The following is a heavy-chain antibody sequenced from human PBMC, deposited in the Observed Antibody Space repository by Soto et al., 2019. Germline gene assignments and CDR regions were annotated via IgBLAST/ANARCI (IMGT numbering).Heavy chain of an antibody. CDR1: GFTFSNYN. D-gene: IGHD5-12*01. CDR2: ISSSSITI. J-gene: IGHJ4*02. CDR3: AREWDGYIN. V-gene: IGHV3-48*01. Sequence: EVQLVESGGGLVQPGGSLRLSCAASGFTFSNYNMNWVRQAPGKGLEWVSYISSSSITIYYADSVKGRFTISRDNAKNSLYLQMNSLRAEDTAVYYCAREWDGYINWGQGTLVTVSS.